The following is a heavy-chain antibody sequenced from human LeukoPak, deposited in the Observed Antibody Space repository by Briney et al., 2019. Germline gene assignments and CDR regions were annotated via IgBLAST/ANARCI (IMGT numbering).Heavy chain of an antibody. Sequence: SETLSLTCAVYGGSFSGYYWSWIRQPPGKGLEWIGEINHSGSTNYNPSLKSRVTISVDTSKNQFSLKLSSVTAEDTAVYHCARVNINNWHSRDQWGQGTLVPVS. CDR2: INHSGST. D-gene: IGHD1-1*01. CDR3: ARVNINNWHSRDQ. V-gene: IGHV4-34*01. J-gene: IGHJ4*01. CDR1: GGSFSGYY.